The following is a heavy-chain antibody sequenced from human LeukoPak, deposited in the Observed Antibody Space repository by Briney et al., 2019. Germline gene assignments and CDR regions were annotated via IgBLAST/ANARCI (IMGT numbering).Heavy chain of an antibody. CDR2: ISYDGSNK. CDR3: ARARFGYNRGPFDY. Sequence: PGRSLRLSCAASGFIFSSYAMHWVRQAPGKGLDWMAFISYDGSNKHYAEPVQGRFTISRDNSKNTLYLQMNSLRPEDTAVYYCARARFGYNRGPFDYWGQGILVTVSS. J-gene: IGHJ4*02. CDR1: GFIFSSYA. V-gene: IGHV3-30-3*01. D-gene: IGHD5-24*01.